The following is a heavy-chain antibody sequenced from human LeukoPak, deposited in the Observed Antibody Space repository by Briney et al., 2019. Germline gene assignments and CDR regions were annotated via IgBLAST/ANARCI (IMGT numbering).Heavy chain of an antibody. Sequence: SVKVSCKASGGTFSSYAISWVRQAPGQGREWMGGIIPIFRAANYAQKFQGRVTITAGESTSTAYMERRSLRSEDTAVYYCARSGYYDSSGYYRNYFDYWGRGTLVIVSS. CDR2: IIPIFRAA. CDR1: GGTFSSYA. CDR3: ARSGYYDSSGYYRNYFDY. D-gene: IGHD3-22*01. V-gene: IGHV1-69*13. J-gene: IGHJ4*02.